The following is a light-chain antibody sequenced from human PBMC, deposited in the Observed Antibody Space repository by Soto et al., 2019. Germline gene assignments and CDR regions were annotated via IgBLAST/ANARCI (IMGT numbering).Light chain of an antibody. CDR2: DDN. J-gene: IGLJ1*01. CDR1: RSNIESNT. CDR3: AAWDDSLNGGV. Sequence: QSVLTQPPSASGTPGQRVTISCSGSRSNIESNTVHWYQQLPGTAPKLLIYDDNQRPSGVPDRFSGSKSGTSASLAISGLQSEDEADYYCAAWDDSLNGGVFGTGTKVTVL. V-gene: IGLV1-44*01.